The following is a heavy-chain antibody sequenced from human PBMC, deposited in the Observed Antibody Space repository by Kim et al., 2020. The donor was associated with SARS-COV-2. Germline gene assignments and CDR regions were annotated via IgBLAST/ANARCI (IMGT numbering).Heavy chain of an antibody. J-gene: IGHJ3*02. CDR3: AREWFDAFDN. CDR2: TI. V-gene: IGHV3-48*03. Sequence: TIYYAATVKGRFTISRDNAKNSLYLQMNRLRAEDTAVYYCAREWFDAFDNRGQGTMVTVSS. D-gene: IGHD3-22*01.